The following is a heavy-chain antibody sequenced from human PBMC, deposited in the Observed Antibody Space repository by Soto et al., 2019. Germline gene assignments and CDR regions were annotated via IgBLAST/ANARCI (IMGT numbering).Heavy chain of an antibody. Sequence: SETLSLTCTVSGGSVSSGSYYWSWIRQPPGKGLEWIGYIYYSGSTTYNRSLKSRVTISVDTCKNQFSLKLSSVTAGDTAVYYCARGSTVRGMDGMDVWPQGTTVPVSS. D-gene: IGHD3-10*01. CDR3: ARGSTVRGMDGMDV. CDR2: IYYSGST. CDR1: GGSVSSGSYY. J-gene: IGHJ6*02. V-gene: IGHV4-61*01.